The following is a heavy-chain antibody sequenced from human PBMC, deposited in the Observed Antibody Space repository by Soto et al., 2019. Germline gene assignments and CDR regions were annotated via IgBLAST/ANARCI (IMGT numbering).Heavy chain of an antibody. V-gene: IGHV3-23*01. Sequence: GGSLRLSCAASGFTFMNYAMSWVRQAPGKGLEWVSSITGSGATTYYADSVKGRFTISRDISNNTLYLQMNSLRAEDTAVYYYAKDLHSNSPEDYYVLAVWGQGTTVTVSS. J-gene: IGHJ6*02. CDR2: ITGSGATT. CDR3: AKDLHSNSPEDYYVLAV. CDR1: GFTFMNYA. D-gene: IGHD3-10*02.